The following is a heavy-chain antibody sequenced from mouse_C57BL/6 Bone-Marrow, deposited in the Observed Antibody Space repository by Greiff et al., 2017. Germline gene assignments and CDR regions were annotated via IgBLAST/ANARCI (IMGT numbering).Heavy chain of an antibody. CDR3: AREGSSSYWYFDV. V-gene: IGHV1-59*01. Sequence: VQLQQPGAELVRPGTSVKLSCKASGYTFTSYWMHWVKQRPGQGLEWIGVIDPSDSYTNYNQKFKGKSTLTVDKSSSTAYMQLSSLTSEDSAVYYCAREGSSSYWYFDVWGTGTTVTVSS. CDR2: IDPSDSYT. CDR1: GYTFTSYW. D-gene: IGHD1-1*01. J-gene: IGHJ1*03.